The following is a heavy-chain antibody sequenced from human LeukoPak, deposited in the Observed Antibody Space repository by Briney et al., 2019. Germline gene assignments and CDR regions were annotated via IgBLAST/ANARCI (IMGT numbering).Heavy chain of an antibody. V-gene: IGHV3-9*01. CDR1: GFTFDDYA. J-gene: IGHJ5*02. CDR3: AKDGDPWFTPVAATDCWFDP. D-gene: IGHD2-15*01. CDR2: ISWNSGSI. Sequence: GRSLRLSCAASGFTFDDYAMHWVRQAPGKGLEWVSGISWNSGSIGYADSVKGRFTISRDNAKNSLYLQMNSLRAEDTALYYCAKDGDPWFTPVAATDCWFDPWGQGTLVTVSS.